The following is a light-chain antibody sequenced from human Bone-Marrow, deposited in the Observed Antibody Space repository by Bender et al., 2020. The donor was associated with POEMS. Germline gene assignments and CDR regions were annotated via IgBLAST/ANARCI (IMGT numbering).Light chain of an antibody. CDR1: SSNTGSGYD. J-gene: IGLJ2*01. Sequence: QSVLTQPPSVSGAPGQRVTISCTGSSSNTGSGYDINWYQHLPGTAPKLLIYGYNNRPSGVPDRFSGSKSGTSASLAITGLQAEDEGDYYCSSYAGTNTFDVFGGGTKVTVL. CDR3: SSYAGTNTFDV. CDR2: GYN. V-gene: IGLV1-40*01.